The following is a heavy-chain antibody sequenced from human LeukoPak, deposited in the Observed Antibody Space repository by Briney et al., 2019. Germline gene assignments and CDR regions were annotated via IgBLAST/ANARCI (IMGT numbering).Heavy chain of an antibody. Sequence: GGSLRISCEASGLTFRTYSMQWVRQAPGKGLEWVSYISSSRGTIWYADSVKGRFTISRDNAKSSLYLQMNSLRAEDTAVYYCARDLVGTNPDSFDVWSQGTMVTVSS. CDR2: ISSSRGTI. CDR3: ARDLVGTNPDSFDV. D-gene: IGHD1-1*01. CDR1: GLTFRTYS. J-gene: IGHJ3*01. V-gene: IGHV3-48*04.